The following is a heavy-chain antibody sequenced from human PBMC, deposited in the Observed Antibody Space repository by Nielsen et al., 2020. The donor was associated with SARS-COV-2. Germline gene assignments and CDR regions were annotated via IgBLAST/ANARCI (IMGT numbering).Heavy chain of an antibody. J-gene: IGHJ3*02. D-gene: IGHD3-10*01. V-gene: IGHV1-18*01. Sequence: ASVKVSCKASGYTFTSYAMNWVRQAPGQGLEWMGWISAYNGNTNYAQKLQGRVTMTTDTSTSTAYMELRSLRSDDTAVYYCARDTHVPPYGSGSYYGLAFDIWGQGTMVTVSS. CDR1: GYTFTSYA. CDR3: ARDTHVPPYGSGSYYGLAFDI. CDR2: ISAYNGNT.